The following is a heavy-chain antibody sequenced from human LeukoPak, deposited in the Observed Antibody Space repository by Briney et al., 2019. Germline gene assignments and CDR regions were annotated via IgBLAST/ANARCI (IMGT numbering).Heavy chain of an antibody. CDR3: ARVVQLRSVGNGAFDI. Sequence: GASVKVSCKASGYTFTSYDINWVRQATGQGLEWMGWMNPNSGNTGYAQKFQGRVTITRNTSISTAYMELSSLRSEDTALYYCARVVQLRSVGNGAFDIWGQGTMVTVSS. CDR2: MNPNSGNT. V-gene: IGHV1-8*03. D-gene: IGHD1-1*01. J-gene: IGHJ3*02. CDR1: GYTFTSYD.